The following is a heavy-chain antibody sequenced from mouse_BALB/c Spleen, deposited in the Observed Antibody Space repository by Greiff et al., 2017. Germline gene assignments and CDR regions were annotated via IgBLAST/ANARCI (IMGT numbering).Heavy chain of an antibody. CDR2: IRSKSNNYAT. CDR1: GFTFNTYA. V-gene: IGHV10-1*02. Sequence: EVQGVESGGGLVQPKGSLKLSCAASGFTFNTYAMNWVRQAPGKGLEWVARIRSKSNNYATYYADSVKDRFTISRDDSQSMLYLQMNNLKTEDTAMYYCVRGPHWYFDVWGAGTTVTVSS. J-gene: IGHJ1*01. CDR3: VRGPHWYFDV.